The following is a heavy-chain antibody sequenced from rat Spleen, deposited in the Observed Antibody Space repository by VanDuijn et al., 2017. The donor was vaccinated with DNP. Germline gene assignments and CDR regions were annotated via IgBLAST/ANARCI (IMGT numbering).Heavy chain of an antibody. CDR1: GYSITSNY. CDR2: INYSGGT. Sequence: EVQLQESGPGLVKPSQSLSLTCSVTGYSITSNYWAWIRKFPGDKMEWIGYINYSGGTGYNPSLKSRISITRDTSNNQLFLQLSSITAEDTATYYCARGAGSPYWYFDFWGPGTMVTVSS. J-gene: IGHJ1*01. D-gene: IGHD5-1*01. V-gene: IGHV3-1*01. CDR3: ARGAGSPYWYFDF.